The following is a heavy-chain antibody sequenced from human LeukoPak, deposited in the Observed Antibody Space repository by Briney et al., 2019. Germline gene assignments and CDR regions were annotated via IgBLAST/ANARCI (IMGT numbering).Heavy chain of an antibody. D-gene: IGHD5-12*01. Sequence: PGGSLRLSCAASGFTFRSYTMNWVRQAPGKGLEWLSSITSNGNNKYYTDSVKGRFTISRDNANNSLYLQMSSLRAEDTAVYYCATLDTVAASYWGQGTLITVSS. J-gene: IGHJ4*02. CDR1: GFTFRSYT. V-gene: IGHV3-21*06. CDR2: ITSNGNNK. CDR3: ATLDTVAASY.